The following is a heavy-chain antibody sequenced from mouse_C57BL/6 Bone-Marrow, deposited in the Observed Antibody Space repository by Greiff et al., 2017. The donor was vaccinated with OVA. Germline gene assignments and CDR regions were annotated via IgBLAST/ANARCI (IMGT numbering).Heavy chain of an antibody. J-gene: IGHJ1*03. CDR3: TEGDYGSSNV. CDR1: GFTFSNYW. V-gene: IGHV6-3*01. D-gene: IGHD1-1*01. Sequence: EVKVEESGGGLVQPGGSMKLSCVASGFTFSNYWMNWVRQSPEKGLEWVAQIRLKSDNYATHYAESVKGRFTISRDDSKSSVYLQMNNLRAEDTGIYYCTEGDYGSSNVWGTGTTVTVSS. CDR2: IRLKSDNYAT.